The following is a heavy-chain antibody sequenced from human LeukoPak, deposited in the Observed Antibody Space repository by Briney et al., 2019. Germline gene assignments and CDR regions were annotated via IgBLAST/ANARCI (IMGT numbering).Heavy chain of an antibody. CDR2: ISSSSSYT. Sequence: GGSLRLSCAASGLTFSDYYMSWIRQAPGKGLEWVSYISSSSSYTNYADSVKGRFTISRDNAKNSLYLQMNSLRAEDTAVYYCASPHILTGYQYYFDYWGQGTLVTVSS. D-gene: IGHD3-9*01. J-gene: IGHJ4*02. CDR1: GLTFSDYY. V-gene: IGHV3-11*03. CDR3: ASPHILTGYQYYFDY.